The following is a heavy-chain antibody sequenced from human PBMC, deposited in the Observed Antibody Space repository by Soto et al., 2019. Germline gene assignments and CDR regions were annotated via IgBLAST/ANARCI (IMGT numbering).Heavy chain of an antibody. V-gene: IGHV4-59*01. Sequence: SETLSLTCTVSGGSISSYYWSWIRQPPGKGLEWIGYIYYSGSTNYNPSLKSRVTISVDTSKNQFSLKLSSVTAADTAVYYCARISDEIATIYFDYWGQGTLVTVSS. D-gene: IGHD1-26*01. CDR3: ARISDEIATIYFDY. CDR2: IYYSGST. CDR1: GGSISSYY. J-gene: IGHJ4*02.